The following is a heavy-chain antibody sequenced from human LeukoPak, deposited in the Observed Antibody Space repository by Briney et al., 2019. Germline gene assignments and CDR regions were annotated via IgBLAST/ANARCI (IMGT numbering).Heavy chain of an antibody. V-gene: IGHV1-69*01. CDR1: GGTFSIYA. D-gene: IGHD3-22*01. Sequence: SVKVSCKASGGTFSIYAISWVRQAPGQGLEWMGGIIPIFGTANYAQKFQGRVTITADESTSTAYMELSSLRSEDTAVYYCARDFGPGRKYYYDSSGYYYAFDIWGQGTMVTVSS. CDR3: ARDFGPGRKYYYDSSGYYYAFDI. J-gene: IGHJ3*02. CDR2: IIPIFGTA.